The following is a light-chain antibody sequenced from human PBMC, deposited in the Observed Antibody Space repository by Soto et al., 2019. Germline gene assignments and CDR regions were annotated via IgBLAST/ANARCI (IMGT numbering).Light chain of an antibody. J-gene: IGKJ5*01. CDR2: DAS. V-gene: IGKV1-33*01. CDR1: HDIKKY. CDR3: QRYDSLPPT. Sequence: DIQVTQSPSSLSASVGDRVTITCQASHDIKKYLNWYQEKPGKAPKLLIYDASNLQTGVPSRFSGGGSGTHFTFTISSLQPEDIATYYCQRYDSLPPTFGQGTRLDIK.